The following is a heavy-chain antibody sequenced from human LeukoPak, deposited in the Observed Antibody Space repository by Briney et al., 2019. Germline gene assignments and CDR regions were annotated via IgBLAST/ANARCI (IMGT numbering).Heavy chain of an antibody. J-gene: IGHJ4*02. V-gene: IGHV3-20*04. D-gene: IGHD3-22*01. Sequence: GGSLRLSCAASGFTFDDYGMSWVRQAPGKGLEWVSGINWNGGSTGYADSVKGRFTISRDNAKNSLYLQMNSLRAEDMALYYCARDTLYDSSGYHYFDYWGQGTLVTVSS. CDR1: GFTFDDYG. CDR2: INWNGGST. CDR3: ARDTLYDSSGYHYFDY.